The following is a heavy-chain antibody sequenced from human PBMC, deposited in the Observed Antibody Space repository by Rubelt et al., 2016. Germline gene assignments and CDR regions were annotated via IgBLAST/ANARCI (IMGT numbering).Heavy chain of an antibody. J-gene: IGHJ4*02. Sequence: QVQLQQWGAGLLKPSETLSLTCAVYGGSFSGYYWAWIRQPPGKGREWVGSIYYSGNTYYTPSFKSRLSILIDTSKNQFSLHLRSVTAADTAIYYCARLSSVSWPFDYWGQGTLVTVSS. V-gene: IGHV4-34*02. D-gene: IGHD6-13*01. CDR1: GGSFSGYY. CDR2: IYYSGNT. CDR3: ARLSSVSWPFDY.